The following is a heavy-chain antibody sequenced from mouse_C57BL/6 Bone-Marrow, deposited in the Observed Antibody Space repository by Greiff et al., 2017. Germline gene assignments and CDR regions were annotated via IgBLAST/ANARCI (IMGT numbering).Heavy chain of an antibody. CDR1: GFTFSSYG. J-gene: IGHJ3*01. D-gene: IGHD1-1*01. CDR3: ARLITTVAY. CDR2: ISSGGSYT. V-gene: IGHV5-6*01. Sequence: EVNVVESGGDLVKPGGSLKLSCAASGFTFSSYGMSWVRQTPDQRLEWVATISSGGSYTYYPDSVKGRFTIARDNAKNTLYLQMSSLKSEDTAMYYCARLITTVAYWGQGTLVTVSA.